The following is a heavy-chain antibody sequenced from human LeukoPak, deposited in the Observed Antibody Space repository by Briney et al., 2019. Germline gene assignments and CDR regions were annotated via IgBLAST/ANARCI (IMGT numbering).Heavy chain of an antibody. Sequence: PSETLSLTCTVSGGSISSYYWSWIRQPPGNGLEWIGYIYYSGSTNYNPPLNSRVTISVDTSKNQFSLKLSSVTAADTAVYYCARDRGFLGRDAFDIWGQGTMVTVSS. J-gene: IGHJ3*02. CDR2: IYYSGST. CDR1: GGSISSYY. D-gene: IGHD3-3*01. CDR3: ARDRGFLGRDAFDI. V-gene: IGHV4-59*01.